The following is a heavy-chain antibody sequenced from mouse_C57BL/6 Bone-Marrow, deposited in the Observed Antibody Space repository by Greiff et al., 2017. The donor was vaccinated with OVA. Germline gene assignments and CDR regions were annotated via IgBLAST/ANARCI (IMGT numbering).Heavy chain of an antibody. J-gene: IGHJ1*03. CDR1: GYTFTSYR. CDR3: TSPYYYGCSYWIFDV. Sequence: VQLQQPGAELVRPGSSVKLSCKASGYTFTSYRMHWVQQRPIQSLEWIGNIDPSDSETHYNQKFKDKATLTVDKSSNTAYMQLSSLTSEDSAVYYCTSPYYYGCSYWIFDVWGTGTAVTVTS. D-gene: IGHD1-1*01. V-gene: IGHV1-52*01. CDR2: IDPSDSET.